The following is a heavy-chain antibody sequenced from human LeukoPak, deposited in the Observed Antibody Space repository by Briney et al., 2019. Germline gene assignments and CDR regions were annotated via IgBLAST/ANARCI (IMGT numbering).Heavy chain of an antibody. CDR2: MSPKSGNT. Sequence: ASVTVSCKASGYTFISFDIDWVRQATGQGLEWMGWMSPKSGNTDYAQKFQGRVTMTRNTSINTAYLELSSLRSDDTAVYFCARGVGGLGNMDAWGEGTTVIVSS. D-gene: IGHD3-16*01. V-gene: IGHV1-8*01. J-gene: IGHJ6*03. CDR1: GYTFISFD. CDR3: ARGVGGLGNMDA.